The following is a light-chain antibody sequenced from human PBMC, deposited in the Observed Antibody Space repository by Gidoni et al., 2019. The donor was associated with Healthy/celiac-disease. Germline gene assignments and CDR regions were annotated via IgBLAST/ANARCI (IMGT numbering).Light chain of an antibody. Sequence: DIVLTQSPATLSLPPGETATLSCRASQSVSSYLAWYQPKPGQAPRLRIYHASNRATGMPARFSGSGSGTDFTLTIGSLEPEDFAGYYCQQRSNWITFGQGTRLEIK. CDR1: QSVSSY. CDR3: QQRSNWIT. J-gene: IGKJ5*01. CDR2: HAS. V-gene: IGKV3-11*01.